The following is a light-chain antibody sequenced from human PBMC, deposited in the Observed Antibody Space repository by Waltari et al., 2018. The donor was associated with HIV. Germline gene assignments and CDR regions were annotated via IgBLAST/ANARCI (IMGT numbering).Light chain of an antibody. J-gene: IGKJ4*01. CDR3: QQRSNWPPALT. V-gene: IGKV3-11*01. Sequence: DIVLTQSPATLSLSPGERATLSCRAGQSVSSYLAWYQQKPSQATRLLIYDASNRATGIPARFSGSGSGTDFTLTISSLEPEDFAVYYCQQRSNWPPALTFGGGTKVEIK. CDR2: DAS. CDR1: QSVSSY.